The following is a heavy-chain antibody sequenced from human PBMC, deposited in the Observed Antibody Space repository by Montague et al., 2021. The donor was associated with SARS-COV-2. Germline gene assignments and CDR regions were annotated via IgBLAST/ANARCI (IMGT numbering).Heavy chain of an antibody. CDR2: ISYDGSNK. Sequence: SLRLSCAASGFTFSNYAMHWVRQAPGKGLEWVAVISYDGSNKFYADSVKGRFTISRDNSKNTLYLQMNSLRADDTAVYYCARVGYGSGSYWAFDIWGQGTMVTVSS. J-gene: IGHJ3*02. CDR3: ARVGYGSGSYWAFDI. CDR1: GFTFSNYA. D-gene: IGHD3-10*01. V-gene: IGHV3-30-3*01.